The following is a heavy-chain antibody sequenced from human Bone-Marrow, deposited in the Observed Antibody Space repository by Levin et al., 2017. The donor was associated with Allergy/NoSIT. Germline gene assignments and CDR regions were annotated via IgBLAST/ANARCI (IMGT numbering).Heavy chain of an antibody. CDR1: GDSFRDYY. V-gene: IGHV4-59*01. CDR3: ARGGGGYEFYFDL. J-gene: IGHJ4*02. CDR2: IYHTGST. Sequence: PSETLSLTCTVSGDSFRDYYWSWIRQPPGRGLEWIGYIYHTGSTTSNPSLKNRVTISVYMSQNQFSLELSSMTAADTAVYYCARGGGGYEFYFDLWGQGALVTVSS. D-gene: IGHD5-12*01.